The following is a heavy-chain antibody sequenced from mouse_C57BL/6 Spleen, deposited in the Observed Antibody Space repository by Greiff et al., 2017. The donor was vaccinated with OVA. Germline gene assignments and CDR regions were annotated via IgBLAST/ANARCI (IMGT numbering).Heavy chain of an antibody. CDR2: IDPSDSYT. D-gene: IGHD2-13*01. Sequence: QVQLQQPGAELVRPGTSVQLSCKASGYTFTSYWMHWVKQRPGQGLEWIGVIDPSDSYTNYNQKFKGKATLTVDTSSSTAYMQLSSLTSEDSAVYYCARGEGFAYWGQGTLVTVSA. V-gene: IGHV1-59*01. CDR3: ARGEGFAY. J-gene: IGHJ3*01. CDR1: GYTFTSYW.